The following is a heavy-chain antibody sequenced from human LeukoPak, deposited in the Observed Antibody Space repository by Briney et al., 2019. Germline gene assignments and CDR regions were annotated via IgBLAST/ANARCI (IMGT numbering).Heavy chain of an antibody. CDR3: ARVGRTYYYDSSGYKNAFDI. J-gene: IGHJ3*02. D-gene: IGHD3-22*01. Sequence: PSETLSLTCTVSGGSISSYYWSWIRQPPGKGLEWIGYIYYSGSTNYNPSLKSRVTISVDTSKNQFSLKLSSVTAADTAVYYCARVGRTYYYDSSGYKNAFDIWGQGTMVTVSS. V-gene: IGHV4-59*08. CDR1: GGSISSYY. CDR2: IYYSGST.